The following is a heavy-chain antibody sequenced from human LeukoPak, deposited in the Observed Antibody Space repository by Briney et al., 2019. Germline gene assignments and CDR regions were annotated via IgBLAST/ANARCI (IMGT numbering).Heavy chain of an antibody. Sequence: GGSLSLSCAASGFTVSSNYMSWVRQAPGKGLEWVSVIYSGGSTYYADSVKGRFTISRDNSKNTLYLQMNSLRAEDTAVYYCACVDGDYLDYWGQGTLVTVSS. V-gene: IGHV3-66*01. CDR3: ACVDGDYLDY. CDR2: IYSGGST. J-gene: IGHJ4*02. D-gene: IGHD4-17*01. CDR1: GFTVSSNY.